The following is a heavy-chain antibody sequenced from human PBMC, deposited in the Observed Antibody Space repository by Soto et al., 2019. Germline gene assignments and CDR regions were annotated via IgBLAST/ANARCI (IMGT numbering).Heavy chain of an antibody. Sequence: PGGSLRLSCAASGFSFSSYGMHWVRQAPGKGLDWVAVIWYDGSNKYYADPVKGRFTISRDNSKNTLYLQMNSLRVEDTAVYYCARAQYTGSYFDACDIWCQGTMVTVSS. CDR1: GFSFSSYG. CDR2: IWYDGSNK. CDR3: ARAQYTGSYFDACDI. V-gene: IGHV3-33*03. D-gene: IGHD1-26*01. J-gene: IGHJ3*02.